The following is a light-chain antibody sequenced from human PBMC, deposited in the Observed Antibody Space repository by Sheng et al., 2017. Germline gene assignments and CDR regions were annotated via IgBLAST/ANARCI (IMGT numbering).Light chain of an antibody. Sequence: MTQSPATLSVSPGERATLSCRASQSVSNSVGWYQQKPGQAPRLVIYDASYRATGIPARFSGSGSGTDFTLTISSLQPDDFATYYCQQYNSYSTFGPRVPRWEIK. CDR1: QSVSNS. J-gene: IGKJ1*01. CDR3: QQYNSYST. V-gene: IGKV3D-15*01. CDR2: DAS.